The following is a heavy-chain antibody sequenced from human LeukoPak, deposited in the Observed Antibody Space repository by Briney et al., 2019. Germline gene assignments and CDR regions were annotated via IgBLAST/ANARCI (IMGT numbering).Heavy chain of an antibody. V-gene: IGHV1-69*01. D-gene: IGHD3-22*01. J-gene: IGHJ4*02. CDR1: WGRFSRTG. CDR3: ARDAAIFDSSGYYFLW. Sequence: GASQKLSCNASWGRFSRTGISWRRQAPGQGIEWMGGITPMFGTANYAQKFQGRVTITADESTSTAYLELTSLRSEDTAIYYCARDAAIFDSSGYYFLWWGQGALVTVSS. CDR2: ITPMFGTA.